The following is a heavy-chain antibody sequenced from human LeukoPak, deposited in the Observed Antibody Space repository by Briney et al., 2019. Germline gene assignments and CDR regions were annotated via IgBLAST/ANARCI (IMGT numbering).Heavy chain of an antibody. Sequence: SETLSLTCAVSGYSISSGYYWGWIRQPPGKGLEWIGSIYHSGSTYYNPSLKSRVTISVDTSKNQFSLKLSSVTAADTAVYYCARLAYYYDSSGYPLPFDYWGQGTLVTVSS. CDR1: GYSISSGYY. D-gene: IGHD3-22*01. CDR3: ARLAYYYDSSGYPLPFDY. V-gene: IGHV4-38-2*01. J-gene: IGHJ4*02. CDR2: IYHSGST.